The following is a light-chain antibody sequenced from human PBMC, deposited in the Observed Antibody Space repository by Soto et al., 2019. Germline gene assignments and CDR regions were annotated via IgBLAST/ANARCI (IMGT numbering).Light chain of an antibody. V-gene: IGKV3-20*01. J-gene: IGKJ4*01. CDR1: QTIGRNY. Sequence: ILLTQSTGTLSLSPGETATLSCRASQTIGRNYLAWYQQKPGQATRLLIFGTSTRATGIPDRFSGSGSGTDFTLSISRLEPEDFAVYYCQQYDSATLLTFGGGTKVDIK. CDR3: QQYDSATLLT. CDR2: GTS.